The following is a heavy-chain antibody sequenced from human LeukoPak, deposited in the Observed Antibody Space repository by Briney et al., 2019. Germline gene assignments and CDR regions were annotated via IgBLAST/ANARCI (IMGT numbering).Heavy chain of an antibody. CDR1: GGSISSYY. CDR3: ARAGGWHFGY. Sequence: SETLSLTCTVSGGSISSYYWSWIRQPPGKGLEWIGYIYYTGSTNYNPSLKSRVTISVDTSNNQFSLKLSSVTAADTAVYYCARAGGWHFGYWGQGTLVTVSS. CDR2: IYYTGST. V-gene: IGHV4-59*01. D-gene: IGHD6-19*01. J-gene: IGHJ4*02.